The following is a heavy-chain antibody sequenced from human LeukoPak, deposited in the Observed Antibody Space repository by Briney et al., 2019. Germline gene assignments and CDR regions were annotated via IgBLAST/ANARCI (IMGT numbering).Heavy chain of an antibody. CDR2: INHSGST. D-gene: IGHD2-21*02. CDR3: ARGRGRVVVTAITKANWFDP. CDR1: GGSFSGYY. V-gene: IGHV4-34*01. Sequence: SETLSLTCAVYGGSFSGYYWSWIRQPPGKGLEWIGEINHSGSTNYNPSLKSRVTISVDTSKNQFSLKLSSATAADTAVYYCARGRGRVVVTAITKANWFDPWGQGTLVTVSS. J-gene: IGHJ5*02.